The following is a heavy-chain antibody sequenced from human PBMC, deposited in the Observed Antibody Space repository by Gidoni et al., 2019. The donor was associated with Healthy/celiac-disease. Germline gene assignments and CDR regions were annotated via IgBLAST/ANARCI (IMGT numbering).Heavy chain of an antibody. CDR3: AKDGLRYYGSGSYLGY. J-gene: IGHJ4*02. D-gene: IGHD3-10*01. CDR2: ISYDGSNK. Sequence: QVQLVESGGGVVQPGRSLRLSCAASVFTLSSSGMHWVRQAPGKGLEWVAVISYDGSNKYYADSVKGRFTISRDNSKNTLYLQMNSLRAEDTAVYYCAKDGLRYYGSGSYLGYWGQGTLVTVSS. V-gene: IGHV3-30*18. CDR1: VFTLSSSG.